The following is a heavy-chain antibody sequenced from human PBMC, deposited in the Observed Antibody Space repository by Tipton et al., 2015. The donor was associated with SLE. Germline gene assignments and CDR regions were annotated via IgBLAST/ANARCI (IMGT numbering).Heavy chain of an antibody. V-gene: IGHV4-39*07. Sequence: TLSLTCTVSGGSITSSGFYWGWFRQPPGKGLEWIGSIDYSGRNYYTPSLKSRVSMSVDTPKNQISLRLNSVTAADPAVYYCARVDRGPRNFDLWGRGTLVTVSS. CDR1: GGSITSSGFY. CDR2: IDYSGRN. J-gene: IGHJ2*01. D-gene: IGHD1-26*01. CDR3: ARVDRGPRNFDL.